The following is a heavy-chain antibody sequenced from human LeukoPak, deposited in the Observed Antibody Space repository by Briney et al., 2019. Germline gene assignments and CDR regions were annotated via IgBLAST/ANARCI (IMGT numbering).Heavy chain of an antibody. CDR2: ISSSSSYI. Sequence: GGSLRLSCAASGFTFSSYSMNWVRQAPGKGLEWVSSISSSSSYIYYADSVKGRFTISRDNAKNSLYLQMNSLRAEDTAVYYCARSRQHQYDSSGHYEIFNWYFDLWGRGTLVTVSS. CDR1: GFTFSSYS. J-gene: IGHJ2*01. V-gene: IGHV3-21*01. CDR3: ARSRQHQYDSSGHYEIFNWYFDL. D-gene: IGHD3-22*01.